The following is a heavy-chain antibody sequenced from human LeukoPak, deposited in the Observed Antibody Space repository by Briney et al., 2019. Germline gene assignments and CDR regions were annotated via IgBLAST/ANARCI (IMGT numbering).Heavy chain of an antibody. CDR2: IKPDGGRQ. CDR1: GLTFRDYW. V-gene: IGHV3-7*01. J-gene: IGHJ4*02. CDR3: ATTFPYCGDGSCTL. D-gene: IGHD2-15*01. Sequence: PGGALRLSCAASGLTFRDYWMSWVRQAPGKGLERVANIKPDGGRQNYVDSVKGRFTSSRDNAKNSRYLQMHSLRVEDTAIYYCATTFPYCGDGSCTLGGQGTLVAVSS.